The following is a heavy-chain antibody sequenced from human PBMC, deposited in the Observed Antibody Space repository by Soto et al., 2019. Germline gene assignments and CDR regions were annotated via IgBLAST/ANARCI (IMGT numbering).Heavy chain of an antibody. J-gene: IGHJ3*02. CDR1: GGSFSGYY. Sequence: SETLSLTCAVYGGSFSGYYWSWIRQPPGRGLEWIGEINHSGSTNYNPSLKSRVTISVDTSKNQFSLKLSSVTAADTAVYYCASYKLVWDAFDIWGQGTMVTVSS. CDR2: INHSGST. D-gene: IGHD6-6*01. CDR3: ASYKLVWDAFDI. V-gene: IGHV4-34*01.